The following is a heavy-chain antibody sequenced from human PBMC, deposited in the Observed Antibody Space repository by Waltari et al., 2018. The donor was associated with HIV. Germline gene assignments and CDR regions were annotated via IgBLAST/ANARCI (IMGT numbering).Heavy chain of an antibody. D-gene: IGHD3-10*01. CDR3: AKMYYYGSGSYYLNAFDI. J-gene: IGHJ3*02. CDR2: ISGSGGST. Sequence: EVQLLESGGGLVQPGGSLRLSCAASGFTFSSYALSWVRQAPGKGLEWVSAISGSGGSTYYADSVKGRFTISRDNSKNTLYLQMNSLRAEDTAVYYCAKMYYYGSGSYYLNAFDIWGQGTMVTVSS. CDR1: GFTFSSYA. V-gene: IGHV3-23*01.